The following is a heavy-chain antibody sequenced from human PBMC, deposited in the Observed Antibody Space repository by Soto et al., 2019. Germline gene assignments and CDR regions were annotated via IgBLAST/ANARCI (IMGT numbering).Heavy chain of an antibody. V-gene: IGHV3-30*18. Sequence: VQLVESGGGVVQPGRSLRLSCAASGFTFSDYAMHWVRQAPGKGLEWVAVVSHDGRNTHYADSVKGRFTISRDSSKKTVPLEISSLRAEDTAVYYCAKGGRQWLVTSDFNYWGQGALDSVSS. CDR1: GFTFSDYA. CDR2: VSHDGRNT. J-gene: IGHJ4*02. D-gene: IGHD6-19*01. CDR3: AKGGRQWLVTSDFNY.